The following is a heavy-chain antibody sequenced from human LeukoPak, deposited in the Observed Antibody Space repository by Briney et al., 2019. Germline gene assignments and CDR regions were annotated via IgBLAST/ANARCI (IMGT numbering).Heavy chain of an antibody. CDR1: GFTFSSYE. Sequence: GGSLRLSCAASGFTFSSYEMNWVRQAPGKGLEWVSYISSSGSNIKYADSVKGRFTISRGNAKNSVYLQMNSLRAEDTALYYCARMKSSCSGGSCYSYDAFDIWGQGTMVTVSS. D-gene: IGHD2-15*01. CDR3: ARMKSSCSGGSCYSYDAFDI. CDR2: ISSSGSNI. V-gene: IGHV3-48*03. J-gene: IGHJ3*02.